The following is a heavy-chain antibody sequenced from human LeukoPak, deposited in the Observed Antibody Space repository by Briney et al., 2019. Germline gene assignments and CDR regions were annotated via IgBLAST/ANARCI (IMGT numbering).Heavy chain of an antibody. Sequence: PSETLSLTCAVYGGSFSGYYWSWIRQPPGKGLEWIGGINHSGSTNYNPSLKSRVTISVDTSKNQFSLKLSSVTAADTAVYYCARGLYSWGQGTLVTVSS. D-gene: IGHD3-16*01. V-gene: IGHV4-34*01. CDR2: INHSGST. CDR3: ARGLYS. J-gene: IGHJ4*02. CDR1: GGSFSGYY.